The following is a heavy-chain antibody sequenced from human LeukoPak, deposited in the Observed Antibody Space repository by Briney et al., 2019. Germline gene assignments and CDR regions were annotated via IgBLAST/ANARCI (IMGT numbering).Heavy chain of an antibody. J-gene: IGHJ4*02. CDR2: INTGSGNT. D-gene: IGHD6-13*01. Sequence: ASVKVSCRASEYTFSNYALHWVRQAPGQGLEWMGWINTGSGNTEYSEKFQGRVTITRDTSTSTLYMDLSSLTSEDTAVYFCARGPHSSSWPDIPRDFWGQGTLVTVSS. CDR3: ARGPHSSSWPDIPRDF. V-gene: IGHV1-3*04. CDR1: EYTFSNYA.